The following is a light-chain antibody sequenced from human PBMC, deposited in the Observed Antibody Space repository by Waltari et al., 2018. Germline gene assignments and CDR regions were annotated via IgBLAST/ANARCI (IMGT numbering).Light chain of an antibody. J-gene: IGKJ1*01. CDR3: KHYVRLPAT. Sequence: EIVLTQSPGTLSLSPGARATLSCRASQSVGRSLAWYQQKPGQAPRLLIYGASNRAPGIPDRFSGSGSGTDFSLTISRLEPEDFGLYSCKHYVRLPATFGQGTKVEIK. CDR2: GAS. V-gene: IGKV3-20*01. CDR1: QSVGRS.